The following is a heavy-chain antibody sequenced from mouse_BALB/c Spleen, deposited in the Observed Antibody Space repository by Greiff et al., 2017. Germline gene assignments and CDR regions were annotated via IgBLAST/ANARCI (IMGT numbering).Heavy chain of an antibody. Sequence: EVMLVESGGGLVQPGGSLKLSCAASGFTFSSYTMSWVRQTPEKRLEWVAYISNGGGSTYYPDTVKGRFTISRDNAKNTLYLQMSSLKSEDTAMYYCARRTTVEGLAYWGQGTLVTVSA. CDR2: ISNGGGST. CDR3: ARRTTVEGLAY. D-gene: IGHD1-1*01. CDR1: GFTFSSYT. V-gene: IGHV5-12-2*01. J-gene: IGHJ3*01.